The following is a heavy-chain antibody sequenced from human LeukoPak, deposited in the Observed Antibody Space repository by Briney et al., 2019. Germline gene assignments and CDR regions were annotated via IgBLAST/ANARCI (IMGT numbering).Heavy chain of an antibody. J-gene: IGHJ6*02. D-gene: IGHD2-2*01. CDR1: GGSISSSSYY. V-gene: IGHV4-39*01. CDR3: ARGRDIVVVPAADYYYGMDV. CDR2: IYYSGST. Sequence: PSETLSLTCTVSGGSISSSSYYWGWIRQPPGKGLEWIGSIYYSGSTYYNPSLKSRVTISVDTSKNQFSLKLSSVTAADTAVYYCARGRDIVVVPAADYYYGMDVWGQGTTVTVSS.